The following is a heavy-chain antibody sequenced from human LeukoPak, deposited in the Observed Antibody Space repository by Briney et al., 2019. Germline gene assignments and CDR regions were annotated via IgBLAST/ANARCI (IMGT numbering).Heavy chain of an antibody. CDR2: ISGSGGST. Sequence: GGSLRLSCAASGFTFSSYAMSWVRQAPGKGLEWVSVISGSGGSTYYADSVKGRFTISRDNSKNTLYLQMNSLRAEDTAVYYCAKDLDYYGSGSLTPDYWGQGTLVTVSS. D-gene: IGHD3-10*01. J-gene: IGHJ4*02. V-gene: IGHV3-23*01. CDR3: AKDLDYYGSGSLTPDY. CDR1: GFTFSSYA.